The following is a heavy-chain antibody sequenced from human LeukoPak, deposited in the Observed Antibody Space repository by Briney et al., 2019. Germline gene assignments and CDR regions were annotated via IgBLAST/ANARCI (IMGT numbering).Heavy chain of an antibody. D-gene: IGHD5-18*01. V-gene: IGHV3-30*18. Sequence: QTGGSLRLSCAASGFTFSSYGMNWVRQAPGKGLEWVAVISYDGSDKYSADSVKGRFTISRDNSKNTLYLQMNSLRAEDTAVYYCAKNAHYQGYSYGGIDYWGQGTLVTVSS. CDR3: AKNAHYQGYSYGGIDY. J-gene: IGHJ4*02. CDR2: ISYDGSDK. CDR1: GFTFSSYG.